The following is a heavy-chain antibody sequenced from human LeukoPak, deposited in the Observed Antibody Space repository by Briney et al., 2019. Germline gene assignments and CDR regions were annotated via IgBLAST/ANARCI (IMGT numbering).Heavy chain of an antibody. CDR2: INPNSGGT. CDR3: ARDRLRTYYDFWSGYYDYYMDV. V-gene: IGHV1-2*02. D-gene: IGHD3-3*01. Sequence: ASVKVSCKASGYTFTGYYTHWVRQAPGQGLEWMGWINPNSGGTNYAQKFQGRVTMTRDTSISTAYMELSRLRSDDTAVYYCARDRLRTYYDFWSGYYDYYMDVWGKGTTVTVSS. J-gene: IGHJ6*03. CDR1: GYTFTGYY.